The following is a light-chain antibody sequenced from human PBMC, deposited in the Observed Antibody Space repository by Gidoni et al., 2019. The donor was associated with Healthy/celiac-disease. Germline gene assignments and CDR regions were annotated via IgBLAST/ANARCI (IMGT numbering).Light chain of an antibody. CDR3: QQYNSYTYT. J-gene: IGKJ2*01. CDR1: QSISSW. Sequence: GDRVTTTCRASQSISSWLAWYQQKPGKAPKLLIYDASSLESGVPSRFSGSGSGTEFTLTISSLQPDDFATYYCQQYNSYTYTFGQGTKLEIK. CDR2: DAS. V-gene: IGKV1-5*01.